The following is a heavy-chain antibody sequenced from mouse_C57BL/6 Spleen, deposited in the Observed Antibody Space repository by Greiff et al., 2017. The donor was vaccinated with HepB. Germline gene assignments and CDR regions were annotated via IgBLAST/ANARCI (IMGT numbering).Heavy chain of an antibody. CDR3: ARSLSNWDLYAMDY. CDR1: GYTFTTYP. Sequence: VKLMESGAELVKPGASVKMSCKASGYTFTTYPIEWMKQNHGKSLEWIGNFHPYNDDTKYNEKFKGKATLTVEKSSSTVYLELSRLTSDDSAVYYCARSLSNWDLYAMDYWGQGTSVTVSS. J-gene: IGHJ4*01. D-gene: IGHD4-1*01. V-gene: IGHV1-47*01. CDR2: FHPYNDDT.